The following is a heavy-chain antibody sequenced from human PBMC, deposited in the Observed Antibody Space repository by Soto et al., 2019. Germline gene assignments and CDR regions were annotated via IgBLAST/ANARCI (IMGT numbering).Heavy chain of an antibody. D-gene: IGHD6-19*01. V-gene: IGHV3-30*18. Sequence: QVQLVESGGGVVQPGRSLRLSCAASGFTFSSYGMHWVRQAPGKGLEWVAVISYDGSNKYYADSVKGRFTISRDNSKNTVYLQMNSLRAEDTAVYYCAKDLESSGYDYWGQGTLVTVSS. CDR2: ISYDGSNK. CDR1: GFTFSSYG. CDR3: AKDLESSGYDY. J-gene: IGHJ4*02.